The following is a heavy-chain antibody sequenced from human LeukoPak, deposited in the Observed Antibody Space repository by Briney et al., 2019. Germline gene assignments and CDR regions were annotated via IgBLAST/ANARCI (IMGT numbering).Heavy chain of an antibody. J-gene: IGHJ4*02. Sequence: PGGSLRLSCAASGFTFSSYAMHWVRQAPGKGLEWVAVISYDGSNKYYADSVKGRFTISRDNSKNTLYLQMNSLRAEDTAVYYCARGMYYYDSSGYYPPYFDYWGQGTLVTVSS. D-gene: IGHD3-22*01. CDR2: ISYDGSNK. V-gene: IGHV3-30-3*01. CDR3: ARGMYYYDSSGYYPPYFDY. CDR1: GFTFSSYA.